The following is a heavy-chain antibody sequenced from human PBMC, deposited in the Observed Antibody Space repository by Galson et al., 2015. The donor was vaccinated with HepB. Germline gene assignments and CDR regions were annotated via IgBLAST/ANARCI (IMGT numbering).Heavy chain of an antibody. CDR1: GFTFSSYG. CDR2: ISGSGGST. J-gene: IGHJ4*02. V-gene: IGHV3-23*01. CDR3: AKGRPDLYDSSGYTYFDY. Sequence: SLRLSCAASGFTFSSYGMHWVRQAPGKGLEWVSAISGSGGSTYYADSVKGRFTISRDNSKNTLYLQMNSLRAEDTAVYYCAKGRPDLYDSSGYTYFDYWGQGTLVTVSS. D-gene: IGHD3-22*01.